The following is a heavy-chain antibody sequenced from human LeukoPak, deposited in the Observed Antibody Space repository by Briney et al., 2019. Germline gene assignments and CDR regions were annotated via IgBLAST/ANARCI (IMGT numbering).Heavy chain of an antibody. J-gene: IGHJ1*01. CDR3: AKVRQVVVASGFLQH. Sequence: GGPLRLSCAASGFTFSSYGMHWVRQAPGKGLEWVAFIRYDGSNKYYADSVKGRFTVSRDNSKNTLYLQMNSLRAEDTALYYCAKVRQVVVASGFLQHWGQGTLVTVSS. D-gene: IGHD2-15*01. V-gene: IGHV3-30*02. CDR1: GFTFSSYG. CDR2: IRYDGSNK.